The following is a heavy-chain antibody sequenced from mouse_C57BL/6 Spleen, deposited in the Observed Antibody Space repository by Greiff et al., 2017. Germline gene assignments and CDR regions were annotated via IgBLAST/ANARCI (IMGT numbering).Heavy chain of an antibody. Sequence: VQLQQPGAELVKPGASVKMSCKASGYTFTSYWITWVKQRPGQGLEWIGDIYPGSGSTNYNEKFKSKATLTVDTSSSTAYMQLSSLTSEDSAVYYCASHYGSCYGFAYWGQGTLVTVSA. J-gene: IGHJ3*01. CDR3: ASHYGSCYGFAY. D-gene: IGHD1-1*01. CDR1: GYTFTSYW. CDR2: IYPGSGST. V-gene: IGHV1-55*01.